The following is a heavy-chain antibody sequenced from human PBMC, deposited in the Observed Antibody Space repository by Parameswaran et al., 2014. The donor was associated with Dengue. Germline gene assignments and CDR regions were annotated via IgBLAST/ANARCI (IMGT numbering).Heavy chain of an antibody. V-gene: IGHV3-33*01. CDR3: ARSIVGATDFDY. J-gene: IGHJ4*02. Sequence: VRQMPGKGLEWVAVIWYDGSNKYYADSVKGRFTISRDNSKNTLYLQMNSLRAEDTAVYYCARSIVGATDFDYWGQGTLVTVSS. D-gene: IGHD1-26*01. CDR2: IWYDGSNK.